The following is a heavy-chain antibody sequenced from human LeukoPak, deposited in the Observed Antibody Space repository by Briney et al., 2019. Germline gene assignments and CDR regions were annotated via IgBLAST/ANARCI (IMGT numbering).Heavy chain of an antibody. Sequence: PGGSLRLSCAASGFTFSSYGMHWVRQAPGKGLEWVAFIRYDGSNKYYADPVKGRLTISRDNSKNKLYLQMNSLRAEDTAVYYCAKGRKTDTAILNYWGQGTLVTVSS. CDR1: GFTFSSYG. V-gene: IGHV3-30*02. CDR2: IRYDGSNK. CDR3: AKGRKTDTAILNY. J-gene: IGHJ4*02. D-gene: IGHD5-18*01.